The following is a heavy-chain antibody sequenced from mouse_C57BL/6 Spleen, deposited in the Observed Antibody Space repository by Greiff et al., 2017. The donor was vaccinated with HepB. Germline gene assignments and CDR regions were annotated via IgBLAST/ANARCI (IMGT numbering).Heavy chain of an antibody. CDR1: GFTFSDYG. V-gene: IGHV5-17*01. J-gene: IGHJ4*01. CDR2: ISSGSSTI. CDR3: ARERYYAMDY. Sequence: EVQRVESGGGLVKPGGSLKLSCAASGFTFSDYGMHWVRQAPEKGLEWVAYISSGSSTIYYADTVKGRFTISRDNAKNTLFLQMTSRRSEDTAMYYCARERYYAMDYWGQGTSVTVSS.